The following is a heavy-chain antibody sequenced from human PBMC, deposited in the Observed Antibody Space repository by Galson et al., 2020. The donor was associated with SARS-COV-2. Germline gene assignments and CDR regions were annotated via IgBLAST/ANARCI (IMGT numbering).Heavy chain of an antibody. V-gene: IGHV5-51*01. CDR3: TRRPASGTTNYDF. CDR1: GFSFTDYW. J-gene: IGHJ4*02. Sequence: GGSLRLSCQGSGFSFTDYWIGWVRQMPGKGLEWMGIIYPDDSDIRYSPSFQGQVTISADKSINTAYLQWRSLKASDTAMYYCTRRPASGTTNYDFWGQGTLVTVS. CDR2: IYPDDSDI. D-gene: IGHD1-7*01.